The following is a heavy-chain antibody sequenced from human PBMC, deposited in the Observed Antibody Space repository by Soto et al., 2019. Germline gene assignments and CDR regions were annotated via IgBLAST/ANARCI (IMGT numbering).Heavy chain of an antibody. CDR2: INAGNGNT. Sequence: ASVKVSCKASGYTFTSYAMHRVRQAPGQRLEWMGWINAGNGNTKYSQKFQGRVTITRDASASTAYMELSSLRSEDTAVYYCASSRGFSSSWYLAPYYYGMDVWGQGTTVTVSS. J-gene: IGHJ6*02. CDR1: GYTFTSYA. CDR3: ASSRGFSSSWYLAPYYYGMDV. D-gene: IGHD6-13*01. V-gene: IGHV1-3*01.